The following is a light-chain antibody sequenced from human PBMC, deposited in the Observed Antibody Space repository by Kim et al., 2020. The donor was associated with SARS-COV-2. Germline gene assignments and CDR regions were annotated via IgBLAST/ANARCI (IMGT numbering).Light chain of an antibody. Sequence: GPSVASTCTGTSSDVGGYNYVSWYQQHPGKAPKLMIYDVSNRPSGVPDRFSGSKSGNTASLTISGLQPEDEADYYCCSYAGSYTYVFATGTKVTVL. CDR2: DVS. CDR3: CSYAGSYTYV. CDR1: SSDVGGYNY. J-gene: IGLJ1*01. V-gene: IGLV2-11*01.